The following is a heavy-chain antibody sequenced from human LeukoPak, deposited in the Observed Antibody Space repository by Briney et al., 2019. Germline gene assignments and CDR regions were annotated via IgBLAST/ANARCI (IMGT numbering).Heavy chain of an antibody. CDR2: TYYRSQWKN. CDR3: AGGYAFDV. CDR1: GDSVSNNNYA. V-gene: IGHV6-1*01. J-gene: IGHJ3*01. Sequence: SQTLSLTCAISGDSVSNNNYAWNWSRQSPSRSLEWLGRTYYRSQWKNDYARSVMSRISVDPDTSKNQFSLHLSSVTPDDTAVYYCAGGYAFDVWGQGTMVTVSS.